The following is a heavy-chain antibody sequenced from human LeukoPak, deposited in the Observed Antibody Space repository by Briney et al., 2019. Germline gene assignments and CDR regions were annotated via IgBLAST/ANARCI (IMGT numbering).Heavy chain of an antibody. CDR1: GGSISSGDYY. V-gene: IGHV4-30-4*01. CDR3: ARDRTRLVYYYYGMDV. CDR2: IYYSGST. D-gene: IGHD3-9*01. Sequence: SQTLSLTCTVSGGSISSGDYYWSWIRQPPGKGLEWIGYIYYSGSTYYNPSLKSRVTISVDTSKNQFSLKLSSVTAADTAVYYCARDRTRLVYYYYGMDVWGQGTTVTASS. J-gene: IGHJ6*02.